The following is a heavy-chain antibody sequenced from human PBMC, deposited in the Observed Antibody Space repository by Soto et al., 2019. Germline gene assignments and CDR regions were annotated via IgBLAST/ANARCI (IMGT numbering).Heavy chain of an antibody. V-gene: IGHV4-39*01. CDR2: IYYIGNT. CDR1: GGSISSSSYY. CDR3: ARPPGATPYYYGMDV. D-gene: IGHD1-26*01. Sequence: SLTFTVSGGSISSSSYYWGWIRQPPGKGLEWIGSIYYIGNTYYNPSLKSRVTISVDTSKNQFSLKLSSVTAADTAVYYCARPPGATPYYYGMDVWGQGT. J-gene: IGHJ6*02.